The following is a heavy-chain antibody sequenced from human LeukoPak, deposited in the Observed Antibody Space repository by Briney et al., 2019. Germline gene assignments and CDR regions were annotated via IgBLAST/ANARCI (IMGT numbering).Heavy chain of an antibody. J-gene: IGHJ3*02. D-gene: IGHD6-19*01. CDR3: ASNVAVAGAFDI. V-gene: IGHV1-8*01. CDR2: MNPNSGNT. Sequence: ASVKVSCKASGYTFTSYDINWVRQATGQGLEWMGWMNPNSGNTGYARKFQGRVTMTRNTSISTAYMELSSLRSEDTAVYYCASNVAVAGAFDIWGQGTMVTVSS. CDR1: GYTFTSYD.